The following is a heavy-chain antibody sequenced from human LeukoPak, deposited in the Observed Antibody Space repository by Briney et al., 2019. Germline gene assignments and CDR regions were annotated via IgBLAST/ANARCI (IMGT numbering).Heavy chain of an antibody. J-gene: IGHJ4*02. D-gene: IGHD6-6*01. CDR2: ISAYNGNT. V-gene: IGHV1-18*01. CDR3: ARAQYSSSSLYPFDY. Sequence: GASVKVSCKASGYTFTSYGISWVRQAPGQGLEWMGWISAYNGNTNYAQKLQGRVTMTTDTSTSTAYMELRSLRSDDTAVYYCARAQYSSSSLYPFDYWGRGTLVTVSS. CDR1: GYTFTSYG.